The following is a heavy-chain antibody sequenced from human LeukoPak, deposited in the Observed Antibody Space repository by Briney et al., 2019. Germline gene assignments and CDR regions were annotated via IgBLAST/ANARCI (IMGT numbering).Heavy chain of an antibody. Sequence: PGGSLRLSCAASGFTFSSYAMSWARQVPGKGLEWVSSISSSSSYIYYADSVKGRFTISRDNAKNSLYLQMNSLRAEDTAVHYCARDGEYCTNGVCYTGGYYYYGMDVWGQGTTVTVSS. CDR3: ARDGEYCTNGVCYTGGYYYYGMDV. V-gene: IGHV3-21*01. D-gene: IGHD2-8*01. CDR1: GFTFSSYA. J-gene: IGHJ6*02. CDR2: ISSSSSYI.